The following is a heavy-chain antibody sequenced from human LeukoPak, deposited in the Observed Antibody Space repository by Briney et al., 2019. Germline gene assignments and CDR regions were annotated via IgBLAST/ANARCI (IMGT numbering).Heavy chain of an antibody. CDR2: ISSSSSTI. CDR3: ASRATVTTDRFWFDP. J-gene: IGHJ5*02. CDR1: GFTFSSYS. D-gene: IGHD4-11*01. Sequence: AGGSLRLSCAASGFTFSSYSMNWVRQAPGKGLEWVSYISSSSSTIYYADSVKGRFTISRDNAKNSLYLQMNSLRAEDTAVYYCASRATVTTDRFWFDPWGQGTLVTVSS. V-gene: IGHV3-48*01.